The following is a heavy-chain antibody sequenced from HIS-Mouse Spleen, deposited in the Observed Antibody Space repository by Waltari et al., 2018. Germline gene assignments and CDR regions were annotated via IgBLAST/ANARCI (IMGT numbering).Heavy chain of an antibody. V-gene: IGHV1-24*01. D-gene: IGHD2-15*01. CDR2: FAPGDCET. J-gene: IGHJ4*02. Sequence: QVQLVQSGAEVKKPGASVKVSCKVSGYTLTELSMHWVRQAPGKGREWMGGFAPGDCETMEAQKCQGRVSLTEDPSTDTAYMELRSLGSEYAAVYYCATELGCSGGSCYSYCGQGTLITVSS. CDR1: GYTLTELS. CDR3: ATELGCSGGSCYSY.